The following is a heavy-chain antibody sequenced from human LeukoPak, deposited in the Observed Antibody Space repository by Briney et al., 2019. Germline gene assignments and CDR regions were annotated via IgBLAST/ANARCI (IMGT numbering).Heavy chain of an antibody. D-gene: IGHD6-19*01. CDR2: IYPDDSDT. CDR1: GYSFTTYW. Sequence: GVSLKISCKGSGYSFTTYWIAWARPTPGKGMGWMGTIYPDDSDTRHSPSFQGQVTISADKSISTAYLQWSSLKASDTAMYYCARHRSYSSGWDAVGYWGQGTLVTVSS. CDR3: ARHRSYSSGWDAVGY. J-gene: IGHJ4*02. V-gene: IGHV5-51*01.